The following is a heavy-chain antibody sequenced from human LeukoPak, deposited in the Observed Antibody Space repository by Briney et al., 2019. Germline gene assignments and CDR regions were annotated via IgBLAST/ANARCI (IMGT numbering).Heavy chain of an antibody. CDR1: GFTFSSYS. D-gene: IGHD3-22*01. CDR2: ISSSSSTI. V-gene: IGHV3-48*04. CDR3: ARDSVHGYYDSSGYSALFDY. Sequence: GRSLRLSCAASGFTFSSYSMNWVRQAPGKGLEWVSYISSSSSTIYYADSVKGRFTISRDNAKNSLYLQMNSLRAEDTAVYYCARDSVHGYYDSSGYSALFDYWGQGTLVTVSS. J-gene: IGHJ4*02.